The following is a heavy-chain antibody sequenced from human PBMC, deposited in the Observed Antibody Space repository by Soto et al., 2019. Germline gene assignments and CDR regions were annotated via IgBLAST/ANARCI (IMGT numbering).Heavy chain of an antibody. V-gene: IGHV3-23*01. Sequence: GGSLRLSCAASGFTFSSYAMSWVRQAPGKGLEWVSAISGSGGSTYYADSVKGRFTISRDNSKNTLYLQMNSLRAEDTAVYYCAKEVIRFGEFPPNWFDPCGQGTLVTVS. CDR1: GFTFSSYA. CDR2: ISGSGGST. J-gene: IGHJ5*02. CDR3: AKEVIRFGEFPPNWFDP. D-gene: IGHD3-10*01.